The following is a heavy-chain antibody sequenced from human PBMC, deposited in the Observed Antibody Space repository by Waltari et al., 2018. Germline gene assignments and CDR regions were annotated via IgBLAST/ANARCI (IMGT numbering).Heavy chain of an antibody. Sequence: KASQTLSLTCDVSGGSISNLNFYWSWIRQPAGKGLEWIGRIYRSGVTDYNPSLRGRATMFLDMSKNQFSLTVDSLIAADTAVYYCAVSPDTATSRAAFHFWGPGTTVSVSS. D-gene: IGHD5-18*01. J-gene: IGHJ6*02. V-gene: IGHV4-61*02. CDR2: IYRSGVT. CDR3: AVSPDTATSRAAFHF. CDR1: GGSISNLNFY.